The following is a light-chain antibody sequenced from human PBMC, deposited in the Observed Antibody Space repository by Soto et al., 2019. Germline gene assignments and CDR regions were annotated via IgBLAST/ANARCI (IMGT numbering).Light chain of an antibody. V-gene: IGKV3-20*01. Sequence: EVVLTQSPGTLSLSPGERATLSCRASQTVSNNYLAWYQQKPGQAPRLLIFGSSDRATGIPDRFSGSGFGTDFTLTISRLEPEYFAVYYCQQYGSSPPYTFGQGTKLEIK. CDR1: QTVSNNY. J-gene: IGKJ2*01. CDR3: QQYGSSPPYT. CDR2: GSS.